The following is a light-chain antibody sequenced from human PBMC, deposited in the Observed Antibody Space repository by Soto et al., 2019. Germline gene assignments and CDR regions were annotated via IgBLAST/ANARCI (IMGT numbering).Light chain of an antibody. V-gene: IGLV2-11*01. CDR1: SSDVGGYNY. Sequence: QSALTQPRSVSGPPGQSVTISCTGTSSDVGGYNYVSWYQQHPDKAPKVMIYDVSKRPSGVPDRFSGSKFGNTASLTISGLQAEDEADYYCCSYAGSYTYVFGSGTKVTVL. CDR2: DVS. CDR3: CSYAGSYTYV. J-gene: IGLJ1*01.